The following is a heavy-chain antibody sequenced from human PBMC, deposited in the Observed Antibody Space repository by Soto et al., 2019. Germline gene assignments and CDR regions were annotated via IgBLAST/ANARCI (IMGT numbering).Heavy chain of an antibody. CDR1: GGSISSGGYY. D-gene: IGHD6-13*01. CDR3: ARAKKGIAAAENWFDP. CDR2: IYYSGST. J-gene: IGHJ5*02. Sequence: QVQLQESGPGLVKPSQTLSLTCTVSGGSISSGGYYWSWIRQHPGKGLGWIGYIYYSGSTYYNPSLKSRVTISVDTSKNQFSLKLSSVTAADTAVYYCARAKKGIAAAENWFDPWGQGTLVTVSS. V-gene: IGHV4-31*03.